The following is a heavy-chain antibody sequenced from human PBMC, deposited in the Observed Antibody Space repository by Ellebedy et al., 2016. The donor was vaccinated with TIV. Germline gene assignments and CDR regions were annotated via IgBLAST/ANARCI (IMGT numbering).Heavy chain of an antibody. D-gene: IGHD3-3*01. CDR2: IIPIFGTA. J-gene: IGHJ6*02. CDR3: ARQGVTIFGVVITLNYYYYGMDV. CDR1: GGTFSSYA. Sequence: SVKVSXXASGGTFSSYAISWVRQAPGQGLEWMGGIIPIFGTANYAQKFQGRVTITADKSTSTAYMELSSLRSEDTAVYYCARQGVTIFGVVITLNYYYYGMDVWGQGTTVTVSS. V-gene: IGHV1-69*06.